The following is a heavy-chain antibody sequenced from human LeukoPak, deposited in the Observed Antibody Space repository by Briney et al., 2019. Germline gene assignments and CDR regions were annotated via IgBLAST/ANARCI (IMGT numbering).Heavy chain of an antibody. Sequence: VASVKVSCKASGGTFSSYAISWVRQAPGQGLEWMGGIIPIFGTANYAQKFQGRVTITADESTSTAYMELSSLRSEDTAVYYCAVGGYGVHGGMDVWGQGTTVTVSS. D-gene: IGHD5-12*01. V-gene: IGHV1-69*13. CDR1: GGTFSSYA. CDR2: IIPIFGTA. CDR3: AVGGYGVHGGMDV. J-gene: IGHJ6*02.